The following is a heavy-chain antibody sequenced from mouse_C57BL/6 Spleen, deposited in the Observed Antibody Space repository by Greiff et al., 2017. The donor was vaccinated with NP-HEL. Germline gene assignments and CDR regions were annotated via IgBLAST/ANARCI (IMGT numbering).Heavy chain of an antibody. CDR1: GYSITSGYY. CDR2: ISYDGSN. V-gene: IGHV3-6*01. D-gene: IGHD1-1*01. J-gene: IGHJ2*01. CDR3: ARDRGNYYGYFDY. Sequence: DVKLQESGPGLVKPSQSLSLTCSVTGYSITSGYYWNWIRQFPGNKLEWMGYISYDGSNNYNPSLKNRISITRDTSKNQFFLKLNSVTTEDTATYYCARDRGNYYGYFDYWGQGTTLTVSS.